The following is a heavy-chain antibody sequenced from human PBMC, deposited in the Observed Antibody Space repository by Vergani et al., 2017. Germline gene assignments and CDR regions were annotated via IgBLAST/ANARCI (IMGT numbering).Heavy chain of an antibody. V-gene: IGHV3-15*07. CDR3: TTDPRYCGDGACYWLRDHHYYGMDV. J-gene: IGHJ6*02. Sequence: VQLVESGGGEVQPGRSLRLSCSAAGFSFRNAWMNWVRRTPGKGLEWVGRIKSTFDRGTTEYAAAVKGRFTISRDDSKNTLFLQMNGQKAEDIGVYYCTTDPRYCGDGACYWLRDHHYYGMDVWGQGTTVTVSS. CDR1: GFSFRNAW. D-gene: IGHD2-21*01. CDR2: IKSTFDRGTT.